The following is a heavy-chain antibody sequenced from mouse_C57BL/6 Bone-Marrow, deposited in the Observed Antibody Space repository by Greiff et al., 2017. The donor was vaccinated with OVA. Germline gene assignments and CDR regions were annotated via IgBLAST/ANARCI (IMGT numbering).Heavy chain of an antibody. CDR3: ATPLAY. CDR1: GYAFSSSW. CDR2: IYPGDGDT. Sequence: VQRVESGPELVKPGASVKISCKASGYAFSSSWMNWVKQRPGKGLEWIGRIYPGDGDTNYNGKFKGKATLTADKSSSTAYMQLSSLTSEDSAVYFCATPLAYWGQGTLVTVSA. D-gene: IGHD6-1*01. J-gene: IGHJ3*01. V-gene: IGHV1-82*01.